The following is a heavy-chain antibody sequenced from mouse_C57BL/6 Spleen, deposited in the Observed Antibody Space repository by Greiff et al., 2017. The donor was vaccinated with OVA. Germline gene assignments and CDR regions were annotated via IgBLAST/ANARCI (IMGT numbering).Heavy chain of an antibody. V-gene: IGHV1-15*01. CDR2: IDPETGGT. D-gene: IGHD1-1*01. J-gene: IGHJ4*01. CDR1: GYTFTDYE. CDR3: TRRGSSPTYAMDY. Sequence: VQLQQSGAELVRPGASVTLSCKASGYTFTDYEMHWVKQTPVHGLEWIGAIDPETGGTAYNQKFKGKAILTADKSSSTAYMELRSLTSEDSAVYYCTRRGSSPTYAMDYWGQGTSVTVSS.